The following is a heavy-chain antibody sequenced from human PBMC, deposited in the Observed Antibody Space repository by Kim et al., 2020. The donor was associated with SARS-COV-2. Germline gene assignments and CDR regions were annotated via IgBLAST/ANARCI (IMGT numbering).Heavy chain of an antibody. J-gene: IGHJ4*02. Sequence: SVKVSCKASGFTFTSSAVQWVRQARGQRLEWIGWIVVGSGNTNYAQKFQERVTITRDMSTSTAYMELSSLRSEDTAVYYCAADPFYYGSGSVSWVDYWGQGTLVTVSS. CDR1: GFTFTSSA. V-gene: IGHV1-58*01. D-gene: IGHD3-10*01. CDR3: AADPFYYGSGSVSWVDY. CDR2: IVVGSGNT.